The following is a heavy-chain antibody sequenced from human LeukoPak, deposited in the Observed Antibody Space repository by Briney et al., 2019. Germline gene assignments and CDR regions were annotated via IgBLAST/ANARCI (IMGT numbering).Heavy chain of an antibody. J-gene: IGHJ6*02. CDR2: ISYDGSNK. CDR1: GFTFSSYG. D-gene: IGHD3-10*01. Sequence: GGSLRLSCAASGFTFSSYGMHWVRQAPGKGLEWVAVISYDGSNKYYADSVKGRFTISRDNSKNTLYLQMHSLRAEDTAVYYCGKRELWHGSGEDAWGQGTTVTVSS. V-gene: IGHV3-30*18. CDR3: GKRELWHGSGEDA.